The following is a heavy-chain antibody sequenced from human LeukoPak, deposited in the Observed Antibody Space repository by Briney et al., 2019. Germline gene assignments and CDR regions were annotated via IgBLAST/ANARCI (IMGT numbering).Heavy chain of an antibody. Sequence: ASETLSLTYTVSGGSISSYYWSWIRQPAGKGLEWIGRIYTSGSTNYNPSLKSRVTMSVDTSKNQFSLKLSSVTAADTAVYYCARALAPGVWWGFDPWGQGTLVTVSS. D-gene: IGHD2-8*02. J-gene: IGHJ5*02. CDR1: GGSISSYY. V-gene: IGHV4-4*07. CDR2: IYTSGST. CDR3: ARALAPGVWWGFDP.